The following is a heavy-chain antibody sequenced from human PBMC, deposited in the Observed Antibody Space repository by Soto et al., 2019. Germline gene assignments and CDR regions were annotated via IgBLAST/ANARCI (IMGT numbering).Heavy chain of an antibody. CDR3: ARTRTVEVASSYYYYYYCMDV. D-gene: IGHD2-15*01. J-gene: IGHJ6*02. CDR2: FIPIFVTA. Sequence: QVQLVQSGAEVKKPGSSVKVSCKASGGTFSSDAISWVRQAPGQGPEWMGGFIPIFVTANYAQKFQGSVTITADESTSTASRERSSLRCEDTAVYYCARTRTVEVASSYYYYYYCMDVWGQGTTVTVSS. V-gene: IGHV1-69*01. CDR1: GGTFSSDA.